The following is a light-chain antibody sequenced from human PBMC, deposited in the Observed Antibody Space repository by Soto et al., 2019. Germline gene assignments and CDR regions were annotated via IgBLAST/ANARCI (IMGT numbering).Light chain of an antibody. J-gene: IGKJ4*01. CDR2: GAS. CDR3: QQAESFPLT. Sequence: DIQMTQSPSSVSASIGDRVTITCRASQDISSLLAWYQQKPGKAPKLLIYGASTLQSGVPSRFSGSGSGTHFTLTISSLQHEDFETYFCQQAESFPLTFGGGTKVDIK. V-gene: IGKV1D-12*01. CDR1: QDISSL.